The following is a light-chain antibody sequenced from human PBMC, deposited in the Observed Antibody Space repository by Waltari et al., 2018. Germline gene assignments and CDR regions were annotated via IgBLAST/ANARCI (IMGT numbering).Light chain of an antibody. CDR1: RPRSYY. CDR3: HSRDASGVAGS. V-gene: IGLV3-19*01. CDR2: DKN. Sequence: SELTQDPAVSVAMGQSVRITCQGDRPRSYYASWYQQRPGQAPILVKYDKNNRPSGVPDRFSGSSSHNTGSLTITGAQAEDEASYYCHSRDASGVAGSFGGGTKLTVL. J-gene: IGLJ2*01.